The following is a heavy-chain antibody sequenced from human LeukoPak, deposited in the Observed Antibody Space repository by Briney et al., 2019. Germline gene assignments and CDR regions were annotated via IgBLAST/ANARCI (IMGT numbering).Heavy chain of an antibody. CDR1: GFTFSSYA. V-gene: IGHV3-23*01. D-gene: IGHD3-9*01. CDR2: ISGSGGST. CDR3: AKTENYDILTGPFDY. Sequence: GGSLRLSCAASGFTFSSYAMSWVRQAPGKGLEWVSAISGSGGSTYHADSVKGRFTISRDNSKNTLYLQMNSLRAEDTAVYYCAKTENYDILTGPFDYWGQGTLVTVSS. J-gene: IGHJ4*02.